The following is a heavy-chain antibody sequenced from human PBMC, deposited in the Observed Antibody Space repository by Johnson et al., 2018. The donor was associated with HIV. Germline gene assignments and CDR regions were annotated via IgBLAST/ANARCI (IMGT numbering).Heavy chain of an antibody. J-gene: IGHJ3*02. D-gene: IGHD1-14*01. CDR3: VKPKNPDAFDI. V-gene: IGHV3-33*06. CDR2: SHE. Sequence: SHEYYADSVKGRFTIFRDNSKNTVSLQMNSLTAEDTAVYYCVKPKNPDAFDIWGQGTKVTVSS.